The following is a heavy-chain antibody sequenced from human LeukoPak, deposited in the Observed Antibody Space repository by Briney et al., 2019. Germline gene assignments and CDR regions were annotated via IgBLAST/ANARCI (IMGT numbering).Heavy chain of an antibody. J-gene: IGHJ4*02. CDR1: GGSISRYY. CDR2: IYYSGST. V-gene: IGHV4-59*01. CDR3: ASGREWLRF. D-gene: IGHD5-12*01. Sequence: SETLSLTYTVAGGSISRYYWSWIRQPPGKGLEWIGYIYYSGSTNYNPSLKSRVTISVDTSKNQFSLKLSSVTAADTAVYYCASGREWLRFWGQGTLVTVSS.